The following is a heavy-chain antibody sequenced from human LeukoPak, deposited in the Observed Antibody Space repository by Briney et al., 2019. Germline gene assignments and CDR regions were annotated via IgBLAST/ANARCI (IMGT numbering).Heavy chain of an antibody. CDR1: GGSFSGYY. CDR3: ARTFLSLYRTDYMDV. Sequence: SETLSLTCAVYGGSFSGYYWSWIRQPPGKGLEWSGEVNHSGSTNYNPSLKSRVTISVDTSKNQFSLKLSSVTAAETAVYYCARTFLSLYRTDYMDVWGKGTTVTVPS. D-gene: IGHD3-16*01. J-gene: IGHJ6*03. V-gene: IGHV4-34*01. CDR2: VNHSGST.